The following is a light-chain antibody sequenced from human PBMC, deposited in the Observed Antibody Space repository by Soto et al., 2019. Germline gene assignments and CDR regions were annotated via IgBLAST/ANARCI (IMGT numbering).Light chain of an antibody. V-gene: IGKV2-30*02. J-gene: IGKJ2*01. CDR1: QSLVHSDGDTY. Sequence: VVMTQSPLSLPVNLGEPAAISCRSTQSLVHSDGDTYLSWFHQRPGQSQRRLIFRVSKRDFGVPPRYIGSGSGTDFTLEITSVEAEDVGVYYCMQGTHWPPYTFGQGTRLEIK. CDR3: MQGTHWPPYT. CDR2: RVS.